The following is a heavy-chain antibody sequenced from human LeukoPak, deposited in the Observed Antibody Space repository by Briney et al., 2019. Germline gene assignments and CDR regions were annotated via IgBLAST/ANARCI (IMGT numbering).Heavy chain of an antibody. D-gene: IGHD6-19*01. CDR1: GGSISSSSYY. V-gene: IGHV4-39*01. CDR3: ARRQLYGAGAIAVAAPDAFDI. J-gene: IGHJ3*02. CDR2: IYYSGST. Sequence: SETLSLTCTVSGGSISSSSYYWGWIRQPPGKGLEWIGSIYYSGSTYYNPSLKSRVTISVDTSKNQFSLKLSSVTAADTAVYYCARRQLYGAGAIAVAAPDAFDIWGQGTMVTVSS.